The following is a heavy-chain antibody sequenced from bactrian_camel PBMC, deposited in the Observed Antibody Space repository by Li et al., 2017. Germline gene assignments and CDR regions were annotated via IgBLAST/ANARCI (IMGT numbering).Heavy chain of an antibody. D-gene: IGHD4*01. J-gene: IGHJ4*01. V-gene: IGHV3S40*01. CDR2: ITTGTGNT. CDR1: AYTGGPFY. Sequence: VQLVESGGGSVQAGGSLRLSCAASAYTGGPFYMAYFRQAPGKEREGVATITTGTGNTDYADSVKGRFTISQDGAENTVYLQMNGLKPEDTAMYYCAPSRLGSTINWRRERRYGYWGQGTQVTVS. CDR3: APSRLGSTINWRRERRYGY.